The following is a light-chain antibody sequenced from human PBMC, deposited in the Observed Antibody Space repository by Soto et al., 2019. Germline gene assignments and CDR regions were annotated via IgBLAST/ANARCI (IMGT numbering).Light chain of an antibody. CDR1: SSDVGSYNY. CDR3: TSYTTSSTLV. J-gene: IGLJ1*01. Sequence: QSALTQPASVSGSPGQSITISCTGTSSDVGSYNYVSWYQHHPGKAPKLMIYEVSNRPSGVSNRFSGSKSGNTASLTISGLQAEYDADYYCTSYTTSSTLVFGTGTNVTVL. V-gene: IGLV2-14*01. CDR2: EVS.